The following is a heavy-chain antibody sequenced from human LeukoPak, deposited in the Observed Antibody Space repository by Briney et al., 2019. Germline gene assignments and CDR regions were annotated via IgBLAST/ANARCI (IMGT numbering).Heavy chain of an antibody. J-gene: IGHJ6*03. D-gene: IGHD2-2*01. CDR1: GYTLTSYD. Sequence: GASVKVSCKASGYTLTSYDINWVRQATGQGLEWMGWMSHKNDYTAYSQKFQGRVTMTWKASINTAYMELRSLRSDDTAVYYCARDRARHCSSTSCYLVYYYMDVWGKGTTVTVSS. CDR2: MSHKNDYT. V-gene: IGHV1-8*01. CDR3: ARDRARHCSSTSCYLVYYYMDV.